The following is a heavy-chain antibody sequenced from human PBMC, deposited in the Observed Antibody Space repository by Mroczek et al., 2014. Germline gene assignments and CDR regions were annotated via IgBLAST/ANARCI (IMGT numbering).Heavy chain of an antibody. V-gene: IGHV1-46*03. CDR3: ARAPPVGYYDSSGYYDY. J-gene: IGHJ4*02. CDR2: INPSGGST. Sequence: QVQLVQSGAEVKKPGASVKVSCKASGYTFTSYYMHWVRQAPGQGLEWMGIINPSGGSTSYAQKFQGRVTMTRDTSTSTVYMELSSLRSEDTAVYYCARAPPVGYYDSSGYYDYWGQGTLVTVSS. CDR1: GYTFTSYY. D-gene: IGHD3-22*01.